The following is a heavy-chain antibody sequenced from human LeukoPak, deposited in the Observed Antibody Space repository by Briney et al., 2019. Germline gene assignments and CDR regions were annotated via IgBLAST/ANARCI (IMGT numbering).Heavy chain of an antibody. J-gene: IGHJ4*02. Sequence: QPGGSLRLSCAASGFSFRDYTMSWVRQAPGKGMEWVSAISASGDKTYFADSVKGRFTISRANSNGTLYLQMNSLRAEYMALYYCARDFYDSTGYYYDYWGQGTLVTVSS. D-gene: IGHD3-22*01. CDR3: ARDFYDSTGYYYDY. CDR2: ISASGDKT. CDR1: GFSFRDYT. V-gene: IGHV3-23*01.